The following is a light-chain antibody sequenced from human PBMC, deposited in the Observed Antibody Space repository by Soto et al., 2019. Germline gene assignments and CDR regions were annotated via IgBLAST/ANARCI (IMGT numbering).Light chain of an antibody. CDR2: SND. CDR1: NSNVETNY. J-gene: IGLJ2*01. Sequence: QPVLTQPPSASGTPGQRVTISCSGSNSNVETNYVYWYQQVAGTAPKLLIYSNDQRPSGVPDRFSASKSGTSASLDISGLRSEDEADYYCSANDDSLGGPVFGGGTKLTV. CDR3: SANDDSLGGPV. V-gene: IGLV1-47*02.